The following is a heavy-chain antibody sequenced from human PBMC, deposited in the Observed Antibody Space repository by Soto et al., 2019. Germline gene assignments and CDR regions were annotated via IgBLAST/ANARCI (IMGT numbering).Heavy chain of an antibody. J-gene: IGHJ4*02. Sequence: QVQLVESGGGVVQPGRSLRLSCAASGFTFSSYGMHWVRQAPGKGLEWVAVIWYDGSNKYYADSVKGRFTISRDNSKNTLYLRMNSLRAEDTAVYYCASGGFRMPARYRYGDRGDYWGQGTLVTVSS. D-gene: IGHD5-18*01. CDR2: IWYDGSNK. CDR1: GFTFSSYG. V-gene: IGHV3-33*01. CDR3: ASGGFRMPARYRYGDRGDY.